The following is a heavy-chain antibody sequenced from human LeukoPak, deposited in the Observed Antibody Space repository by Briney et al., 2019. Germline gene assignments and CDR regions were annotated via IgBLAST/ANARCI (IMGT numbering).Heavy chain of an antibody. CDR2: ISSNGGST. CDR1: GFTFSSCA. V-gene: IGHV3-64D*06. Sequence: PGGSLRLSCSASGFTFSSCAMHWVRQAPEKGLEYVSAISSNGGSTYYADSVKGRFTISRDNSKNTLYLQMSSLRAEDTAVYYCVKDKGDLFYGDYVLFRHWGQGTLVTVSS. D-gene: IGHD4-17*01. J-gene: IGHJ1*01. CDR3: VKDKGDLFYGDYVLFRH.